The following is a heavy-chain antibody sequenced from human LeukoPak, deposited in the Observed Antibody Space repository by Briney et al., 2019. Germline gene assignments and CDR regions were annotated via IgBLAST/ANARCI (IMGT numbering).Heavy chain of an antibody. Sequence: SETLSLTCTVSGDSVRSSSYSWAWIRQPPGKGLEWIANIYYSGSTYYNPSLKSRVTITLDTSKNQFSLNLTSVTAADTALYYCARGRGYDPVVFYFDYWGQGNLVTVSS. CDR2: IYYSGST. J-gene: IGHJ4*02. CDR3: ARGRGYDPVVFYFDY. D-gene: IGHD5-12*01. V-gene: IGHV4-39*07. CDR1: GDSVRSSSYS.